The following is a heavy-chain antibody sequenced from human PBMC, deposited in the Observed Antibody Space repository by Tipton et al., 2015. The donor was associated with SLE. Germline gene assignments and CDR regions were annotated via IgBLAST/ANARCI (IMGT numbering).Heavy chain of an antibody. D-gene: IGHD3-16*01. J-gene: IGHJ6*02. V-gene: IGHV3-30*02. CDR2: IRYDGSNK. CDR3: ARGGGNYYGMDV. CDR1: GFTFSSYG. Sequence: SLRLSCAASGFTFSSYGMHWVRQAPGKGLEWVAFIRYDGSNKYYADSVKGRFTISRDNSKNTLYLQMNSLRAEDTAVYYCARGGGNYYGMDVWGQGTTVTVSS.